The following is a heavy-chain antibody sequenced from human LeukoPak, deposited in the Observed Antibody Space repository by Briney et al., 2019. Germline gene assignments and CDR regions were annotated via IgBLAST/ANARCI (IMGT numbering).Heavy chain of an antibody. Sequence: PSETLSLTCTVSGGSISSYYWSWIRQPPGKGLEWIGYIYYSGSTNYNPSLKSRVTISVDTSKNQFSLKLSSVTAADTAVYYCARDHELGSDYWGQGTLVTVSS. V-gene: IGHV4-59*12. CDR2: IYYSGST. J-gene: IGHJ4*02. CDR3: ARDHELGSDY. CDR1: GGSISSYY. D-gene: IGHD3-3*02.